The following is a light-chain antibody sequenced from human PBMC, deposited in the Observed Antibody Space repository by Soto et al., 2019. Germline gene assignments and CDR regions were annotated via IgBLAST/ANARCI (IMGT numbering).Light chain of an antibody. V-gene: IGKV3-20*01. Sequence: EIVLTQSPGTLSLSPGERATLSCRASQSVDRSYLAWYQQKPGQAPRLLIYGASTRASGIPDRFSGGGSGTDFTLTISRLEPEDFAVYYCQQYGGSPLTFGGGTKVEL. CDR3: QQYGGSPLT. CDR2: GAS. CDR1: QSVDRSY. J-gene: IGKJ4*01.